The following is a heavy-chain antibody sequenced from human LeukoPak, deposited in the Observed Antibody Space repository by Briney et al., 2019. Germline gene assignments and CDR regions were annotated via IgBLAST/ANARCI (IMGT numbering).Heavy chain of an antibody. V-gene: IGHV3-33*06. CDR3: AKDAQRGFDYSNSLEK. CDR2: IWSDGSNR. CDR1: KFLFSHFG. J-gene: IGHJ4*02. D-gene: IGHD4-11*01. Sequence: GRSLTLSCAASKFLFSHFGMHWVRQAPGKGLEWVAVIWSDGSNRYYADSVKGRFTVSRYNSHNTVYLQMNDLRPEDTAVYYCAKDAQRGFDYSNSLEKWGQGTLVTVSS.